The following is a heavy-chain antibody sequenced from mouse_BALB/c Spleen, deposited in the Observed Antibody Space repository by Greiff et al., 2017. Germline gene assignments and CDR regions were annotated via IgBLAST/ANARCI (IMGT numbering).Heavy chain of an antibody. J-gene: IGHJ4*01. CDR3: ARYFPDYYGSRYAMDY. D-gene: IGHD1-1*01. Sequence: EVQVVESGGGLVQPGGSRKLSCAASGFTFSSFGMHWVRQAPEKGLEWVAYISSGSSTIYYADTVKGRFTISRDNPKNTLFLQMTSLRSEDTAMYYCARYFPDYYGSRYAMDYWGQGTSVTVSS. CDR2: ISSGSSTI. CDR1: GFTFSSFG. V-gene: IGHV5-17*02.